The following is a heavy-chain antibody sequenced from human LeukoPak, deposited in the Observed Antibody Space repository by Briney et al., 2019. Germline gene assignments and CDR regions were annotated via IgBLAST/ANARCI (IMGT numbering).Heavy chain of an antibody. CDR2: MNPNSGNT. J-gene: IGHJ4*02. V-gene: IGHV1-8*01. CDR1: GYTFTSYD. D-gene: IGHD5/OR15-5a*01. Sequence: ASVKVSCKASGYTFTSYDINRVRQATGQGLEWMGWMNPNSGNTGYAQKFQGRVTMTRNTSISTAYMELSSLRSEDTAVYYCTTEDPTSNFDYWGQGTLVTVSS. CDR3: TTEDPTSNFDY.